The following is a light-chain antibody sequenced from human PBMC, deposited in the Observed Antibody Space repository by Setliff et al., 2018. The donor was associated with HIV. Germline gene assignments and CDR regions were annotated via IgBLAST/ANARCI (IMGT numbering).Light chain of an antibody. CDR3: TSYTGGNTRV. Sequence: ALAQPASVSGSPGQPITVSCTGNSSNVGKYDLVSWYRQYPGKAPQLTVYEVTKRPSGVSERFSGSKSGSAASLTISELRAEDDTDYYCTSYTGGNTRVFGTGTKVTVL. CDR1: SSNVGKYDL. CDR2: EVT. J-gene: IGLJ1*01. V-gene: IGLV2-14*02.